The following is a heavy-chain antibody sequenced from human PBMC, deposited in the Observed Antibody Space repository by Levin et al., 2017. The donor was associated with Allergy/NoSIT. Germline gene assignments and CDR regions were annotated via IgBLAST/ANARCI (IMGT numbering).Heavy chain of an antibody. CDR2: ISGSGDSI. J-gene: IGHJ4*02. CDR3: ARGGSYLTNGFDY. CDR1: GFTFNNDE. Sequence: GGSLRLSCAASGFTFNNDELNWVRQAPGKGLEWVSYISGSGDSIYYADSVKGRFTISRDNAKNSLYLQMNSLRAEDTAVYFCARGGSYLTNGFDYWGQGTLVTVSS. D-gene: IGHD1-26*01. V-gene: IGHV3-48*03.